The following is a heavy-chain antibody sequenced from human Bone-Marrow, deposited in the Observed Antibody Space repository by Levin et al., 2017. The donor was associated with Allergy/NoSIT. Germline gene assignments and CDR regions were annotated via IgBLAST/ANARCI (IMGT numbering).Heavy chain of an antibody. CDR3: ARHEGPEPFLEWLSDNWFDP. D-gene: IGHD3-3*01. CDR1: GGSISSSSYY. CDR2: IYYSGST. Sequence: GSLRLSCTVSGGSISSSSYYWGWIRQPPGKGLEWIGSIYYSGSTYYNPSLKSRVTISVDTSKNQFSLKLSSVTAADTAVYYCARHEGPEPFLEWLSDNWFDPWGQGTLVTVSS. J-gene: IGHJ5*02. V-gene: IGHV4-39*01.